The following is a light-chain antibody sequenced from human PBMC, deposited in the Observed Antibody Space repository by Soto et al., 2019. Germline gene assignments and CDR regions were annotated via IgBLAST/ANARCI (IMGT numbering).Light chain of an antibody. CDR1: QSVNNNY. Sequence: EMVLTQSPVTLSLYQGERATLSCRASQSVNNNYLAWYQQKPGQAPRLLIFGASRRATGIPDRFIGSGSGTEFILTISRLEPDDFAIYHCHHHGGSPETFGQGTKVDIK. CDR2: GAS. J-gene: IGKJ1*01. V-gene: IGKV3-20*01. CDR3: HHHGGSPET.